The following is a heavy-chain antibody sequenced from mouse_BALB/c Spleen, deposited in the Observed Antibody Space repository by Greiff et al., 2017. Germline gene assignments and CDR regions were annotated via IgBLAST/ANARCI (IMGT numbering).Heavy chain of an antibody. CDR3: VYDGYPPFAY. Sequence: QVQLQQSGAELARPGASVKMSCKASGYTFTSYTMHWVKQRPGQGLEWIGYINPSSGYTNYNQKFKDKATLTADKSSSTAYMQLSSLTSEDSAVYYCVYDGYPPFAYWGQGTLVTVSA. V-gene: IGHV1-4*01. CDR1: GYTFTSYT. J-gene: IGHJ3*01. D-gene: IGHD2-3*01. CDR2: INPSSGYT.